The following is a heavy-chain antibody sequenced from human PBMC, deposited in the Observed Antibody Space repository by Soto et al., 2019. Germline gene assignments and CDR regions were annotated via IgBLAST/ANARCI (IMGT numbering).Heavy chain of an antibody. CDR1: GFTFDDYA. CDR3: AKDIGPYNYGYYHYYCTDV. V-gene: IGHV3-9*01. J-gene: IGHJ6*02. CDR2: ISWNSGRI. D-gene: IGHD5-18*01. Sequence: EMQLVESGGNLVQPGRSLRLSCAASGFTFDDYAMHWVRQAPGTGLEWVSGISWNSGRIGYADSVKGRFTISRDNAKNALYLQMNSLRAEDTALYYCAKDIGPYNYGYYHYYCTDVWGHGTTVTVSS.